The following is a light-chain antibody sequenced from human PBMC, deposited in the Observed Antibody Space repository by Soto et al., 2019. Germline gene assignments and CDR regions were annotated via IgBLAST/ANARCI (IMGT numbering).Light chain of an antibody. V-gene: IGKV1-39*01. J-gene: IGKJ4*01. Sequence: DIQMTQSTSSLSASVGDRVTITCQASQDINKNLIWYQQKPGKAPKLLIFAASSLQSGVPSRFSGSRSGPDFTLTISSLQPEDFATYYCQQANSFPLTFGGGTKVDIK. CDR3: QQANSFPLT. CDR1: QDINKN. CDR2: AAS.